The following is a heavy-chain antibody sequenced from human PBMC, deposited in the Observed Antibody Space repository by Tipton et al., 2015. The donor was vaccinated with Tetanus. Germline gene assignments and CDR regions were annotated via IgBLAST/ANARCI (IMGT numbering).Heavy chain of an antibody. CDR1: GGSISSYY. J-gene: IGHJ4*02. CDR2: IYYSGST. V-gene: IGHV4-31*03. D-gene: IGHD4-17*01. CDR3: ASSTYGVPLGY. Sequence: TLSLTCTVSGGSISSYYWSWIRQHPGKGLEWIGYIYYSGSTYYNPSLKSRVTISVDTSKNQFSLKLSSVTTADTAVYYCASSTYGVPLGYWGQGTLVTVSS.